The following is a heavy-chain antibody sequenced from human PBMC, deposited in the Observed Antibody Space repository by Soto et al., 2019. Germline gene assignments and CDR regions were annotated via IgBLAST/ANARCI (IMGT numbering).Heavy chain of an antibody. CDR2: IIPIFGTA. CDR3: ARGDSSGPTPFDY. V-gene: IGHV1-69*12. Sequence: QVQLVQSGAEVKKPGSSVKVSCKASGGTFSSYAITWVRQAPGQGLEWMGGIIPIFGTANYAQKFQGRVTLTADESTSTAYMELRSLRSEDTAVYYCARGDSSGPTPFDYWGQGTLVTVSS. CDR1: GGTFSSYA. D-gene: IGHD3-22*01. J-gene: IGHJ4*02.